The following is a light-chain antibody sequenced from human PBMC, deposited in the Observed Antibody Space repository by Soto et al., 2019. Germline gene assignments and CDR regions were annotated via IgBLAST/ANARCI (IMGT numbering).Light chain of an antibody. J-gene: IGKJ1*01. CDR1: QSIRNY. V-gene: IGKV1-5*01. CDR2: TTS. CDR3: QHYNSYSEA. Sequence: DIQMTQSPSSLSASLGDRVTITCRASQSIRNYLNWYQQKPGKPPKLLIHTTSSLQSGVPSRFSASGSGTEFTLTISSLQPDDFATYYCQHYNSYSEAFGQGTKVDIK.